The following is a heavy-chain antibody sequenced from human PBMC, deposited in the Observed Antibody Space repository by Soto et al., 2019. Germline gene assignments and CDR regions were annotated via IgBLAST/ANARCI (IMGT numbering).Heavy chain of an antibody. D-gene: IGHD3-10*02. V-gene: IGHV1-69*10. Sequence: GASVKVSCKASGGTLSSYAISWVRQAPGQGLEWMGVIIFIYGIPNYAQKFQGRVTISADKSTSTAYMELSNLKSEDTAVYYCARAPTSETMFFESRKGWFDSWGQGTLVTVSS. CDR3: ARAPTSETMFFESRKGWFDS. CDR2: IIFIYGIP. CDR1: GGTLSSYA. J-gene: IGHJ5*01.